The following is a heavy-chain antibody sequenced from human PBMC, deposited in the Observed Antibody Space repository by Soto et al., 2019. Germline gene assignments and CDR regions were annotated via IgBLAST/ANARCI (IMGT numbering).Heavy chain of an antibody. CDR3: ARGWGLLPYYVMNV. J-gene: IGHJ6*02. CDR2: ISYTGRT. Sequence: PSETLSLTCIVSGDSVTSGSYYWTWLRQPPGKGLEWIGYISYTGRTKYNPSLQSRVTISVDTSKTDFSLTLSSVTSADTAADFCARGWGLLPYYVMNVWGHGTAATVSS. D-gene: IGHD2-21*02. V-gene: IGHV4-61*03. CDR1: GDSVTSGSYY.